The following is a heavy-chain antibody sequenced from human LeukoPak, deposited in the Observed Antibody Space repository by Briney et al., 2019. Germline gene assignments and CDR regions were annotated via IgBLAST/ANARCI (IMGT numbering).Heavy chain of an antibody. D-gene: IGHD3-22*01. CDR2: INHSGST. J-gene: IGHJ4*02. CDR1: GGSFSGYY. Sequence: SETLPLTCAVYGGSFSGYYWSWIRQPPGKGLEWIGEINHSGSTNYNPSLKSRVTISVDTSKNQFSLKLSSVTAADTAVYYCARWGYYYNSSGYYLTFDYWGQGTLVTVSS. CDR3: ARWGYYYNSSGYYLTFDY. V-gene: IGHV4-34*01.